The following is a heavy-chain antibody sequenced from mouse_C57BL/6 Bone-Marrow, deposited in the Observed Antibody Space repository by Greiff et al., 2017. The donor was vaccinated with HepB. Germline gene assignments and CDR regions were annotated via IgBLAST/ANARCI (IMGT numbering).Heavy chain of an antibody. CDR3: ASDYYGSRGDWFAY. CDR2: IYPRSGNT. J-gene: IGHJ3*01. CDR1: GYTFTSYG. Sequence: QVQLQQSGAELARPGASVKLSCKASGYTFTSYGISWVKQRTGQGLEWIGEIYPRSGNTYYNEKFKGKATLTADKSSSTAYMELRSLTSEDSAVYFCASDYYGSRGDWFAYWGQGTLVTVSA. D-gene: IGHD1-1*01. V-gene: IGHV1-81*01.